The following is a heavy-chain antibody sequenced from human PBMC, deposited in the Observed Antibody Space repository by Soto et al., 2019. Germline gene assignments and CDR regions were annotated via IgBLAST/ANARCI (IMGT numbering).Heavy chain of an antibody. CDR3: AREDRQLISPAFDY. CDR2: IIPIFGTA. Sequence: SVKVSCKASGGTFSSYAISWVRQAPGQGLEWMGGIIPIFGTANYAQKFQGRVTITADESTSTAYMELSSLRSEDTAVYYCAREDRQLISPAFDYWGQGTLVTVSS. V-gene: IGHV1-69*13. D-gene: IGHD5-18*01. J-gene: IGHJ4*02. CDR1: GGTFSSYA.